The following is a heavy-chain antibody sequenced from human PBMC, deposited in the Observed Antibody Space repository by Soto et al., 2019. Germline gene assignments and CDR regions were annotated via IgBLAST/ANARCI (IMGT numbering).Heavy chain of an antibody. CDR2: ISFNGKNT. V-gene: IGHV3-33*05. D-gene: IGHD3-16*01. CDR3: ADIGGYDSVGGAY. Sequence: QVQLVESGGGVVQPGKSLRLSCAASGFTFSAYGMHWVRQAPGKGLEWVTFISFNGKNTDYADSVKGRFTVSRDNARNTLYLQINSLRVEDTAVYYCADIGGYDSVGGAYWGQGALVTVSS. J-gene: IGHJ4*02. CDR1: GFTFSAYG.